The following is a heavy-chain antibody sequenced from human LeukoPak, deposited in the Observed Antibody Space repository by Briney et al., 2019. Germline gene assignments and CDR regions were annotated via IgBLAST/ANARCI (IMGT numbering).Heavy chain of an antibody. D-gene: IGHD5-18*01. CDR1: GDSISGYY. V-gene: IGHV4-59*01. CDR3: ARAKRGYSYGSFDP. CDR2: IYYSGST. Sequence: SETLSLTCTVSGDSISGYYWSWIRQPPGKGLEWIGYIYYSGSTDYNPSLRGRVTISVDTSETQFSLNLSSVTAADTAVYYCARAKRGYSYGSFDPWGQGTLVTVSS. J-gene: IGHJ5*02.